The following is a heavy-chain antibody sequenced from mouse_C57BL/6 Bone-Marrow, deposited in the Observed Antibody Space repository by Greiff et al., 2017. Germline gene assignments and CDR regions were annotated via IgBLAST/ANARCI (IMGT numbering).Heavy chain of an antibody. J-gene: IGHJ1*03. CDR3: ARRTNCVYWYFDV. CDR2: INPSSGYT. CDR1: GYTFTSYW. D-gene: IGHD1-3*01. Sequence: QVQLQQSGAELAKPGASVKLSCKASGYTFTSYWMHWVKQRPGQGLEWIGYINPSSGYTKYNQKFKDKATLTADKSSSTAYMQLSSLTYEDSAVYYCARRTNCVYWYFDVWGTGTMVTVSA. V-gene: IGHV1-7*01.